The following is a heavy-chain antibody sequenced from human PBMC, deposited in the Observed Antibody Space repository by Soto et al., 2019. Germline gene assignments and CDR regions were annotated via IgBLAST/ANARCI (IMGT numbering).Heavy chain of an antibody. CDR2: ISGSGGST. D-gene: IGHD1-1*01. CDR3: AKDLARYNDAFDI. V-gene: IGHV3-23*01. Sequence: VQLLESGGGLVQPGGSLRLSCAASGFTFSSYAMSWVRQAPGKGLEWVSAISGSGGSTYYADSVKGRFTIPRDNSKNTLYLQMNSLRAEDTAVYYCAKDLARYNDAFDIWGQGTMVTVSS. CDR1: GFTFSSYA. J-gene: IGHJ3*02.